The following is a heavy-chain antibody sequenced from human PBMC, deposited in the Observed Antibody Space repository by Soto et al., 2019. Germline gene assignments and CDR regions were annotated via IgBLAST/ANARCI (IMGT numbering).Heavy chain of an antibody. Sequence: DVQLLESGGHLVQPGGSLRLPCAASGFNFRNYVMSWVRQAPGKGLDWVSSISDSGDGTYYADSVKARCAISRDSFQITFFLQMNSLRADDPAVYFSVKEGVLCSSIDCCGGADSWGQGDLVAGSS. D-gene: IGHD2-2*01. V-gene: IGHV3-23*01. CDR2: ISDSGDGT. CDR1: GFNFRNYV. CDR3: VKEGVLCSSIDCCGGADS. J-gene: IGHJ5*01.